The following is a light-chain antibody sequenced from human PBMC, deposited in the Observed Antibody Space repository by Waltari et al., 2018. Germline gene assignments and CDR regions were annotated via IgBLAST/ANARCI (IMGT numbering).Light chain of an antibody. J-gene: IGKJ4*01. CDR2: KAS. CDR1: QSISKW. Sequence: DIQMTQSPSTLSASVGDRVIITCRASQSISKWLAWYQQKPGKAPNLLIYKASTLESGVPSRFSSRGSGTHFTLTISSLQPDYFATYYCQQYNSYSLLTFGGGTKIEIK. V-gene: IGKV1-5*03. CDR3: QQYNSYSLLT.